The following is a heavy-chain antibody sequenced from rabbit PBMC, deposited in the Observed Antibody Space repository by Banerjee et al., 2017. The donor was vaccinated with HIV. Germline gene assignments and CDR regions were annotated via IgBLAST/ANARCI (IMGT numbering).Heavy chain of an antibody. CDR3: ARDRVAVYAYATLFNL. Sequence: QSLEESGGDLVKPGASLTLTCTASGFSFSSSYWICWVRQAPGKGLEWIACIYADNSGNTYYANWAKGRFTISKTSSTTVTLQMTSLTAADTATYFCARDRVAVYAYATLFNLWGPGTLVTVS. D-gene: IGHD6-1*01. V-gene: IGHV1S40*01. J-gene: IGHJ4*01. CDR2: IYADNSGNT. CDR1: GFSFSSSYW.